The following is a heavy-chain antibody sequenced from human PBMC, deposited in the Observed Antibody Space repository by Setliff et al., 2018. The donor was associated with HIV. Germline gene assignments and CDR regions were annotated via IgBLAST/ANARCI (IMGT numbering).Heavy chain of an antibody. CDR2: ISSRGSTI. CDR1: GGSFSGYY. V-gene: IGHV3-11*04. D-gene: IGHD4-17*01. CDR3: ARSPYGDYGLDY. Sequence: LSLTCAVYGGSFSGYYWSWIRQPPGKGLEWVSYISSRGSTIYYADSVKGRFTISRDNAKNSLYLQMNTLRAEDTAVYFCARSPYGDYGLDYWGQGTLVTVSS. J-gene: IGHJ4*02.